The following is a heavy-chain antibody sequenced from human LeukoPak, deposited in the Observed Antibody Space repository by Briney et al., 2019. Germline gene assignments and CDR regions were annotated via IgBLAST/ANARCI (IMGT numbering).Heavy chain of an antibody. CDR2: IHYTGST. D-gene: IGHD3-10*01. CDR1: NGSISSGTYY. Sequence: SETLSLTCTVSNGSISSGTYYWSWIRQPPGKGLECIGYIHYTGSTNYNPSLKSRVTISVDTSKSQFSLKLSSVTAADTAIYYCARGGYYGSGNDFRFDPWGQGTLVTVSS. J-gene: IGHJ5*02. V-gene: IGHV4-61*01. CDR3: ARGGYYGSGNDFRFDP.